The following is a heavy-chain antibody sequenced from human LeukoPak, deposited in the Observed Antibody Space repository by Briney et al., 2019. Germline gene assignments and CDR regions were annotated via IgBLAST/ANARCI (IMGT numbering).Heavy chain of an antibody. V-gene: IGHV1-18*01. CDR3: ARAPRVGATRAFYYYGMDV. Sequence: ASVKVSCKASGYTFTSYGFSWVRQAPGQGLEWMGWFSPYNGNANYAQKLQGTVTLTTDTSTSTAYMELRSLRSDDTAVYYCARAPRVGATRAFYYYGMDVWGQGTTVTVS. CDR1: GYTFTSYG. CDR2: FSPYNGNA. D-gene: IGHD1-26*01. J-gene: IGHJ6*02.